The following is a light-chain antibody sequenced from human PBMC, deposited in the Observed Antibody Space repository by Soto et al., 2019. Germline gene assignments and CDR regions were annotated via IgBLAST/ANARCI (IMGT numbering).Light chain of an antibody. V-gene: IGLV3-21*02. CDR2: DDS. J-gene: IGLJ2*01. Sequence: SYELTQPPSVSVAPGQTARISCGGNNIGTESVHWYQQKAGQAPVVVVYDDSDRPSGIPERFSGSKSGSSTSLAITGLQSEDEADYYCQSYDSSLIGLIFGLGTKLTVL. CDR1: NIGTES. CDR3: QSYDSSLIGLI.